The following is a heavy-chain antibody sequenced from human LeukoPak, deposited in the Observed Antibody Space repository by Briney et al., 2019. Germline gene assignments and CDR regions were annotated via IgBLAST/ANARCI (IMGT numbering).Heavy chain of an antibody. V-gene: IGHV4-34*01. Sequence: SETLSLTCAVYGGSFSGYYSGWIRNPPGKWLEWIGEINHSGSTNYNPSLKSRVTISVDTSKNQFSLKLSSVTAADTAVYYCARERAAAGAWGQGTLVTVSS. D-gene: IGHD6-13*01. CDR3: ARERAAAGA. CDR2: INHSGST. CDR1: GGSFSGYY. J-gene: IGHJ5*02.